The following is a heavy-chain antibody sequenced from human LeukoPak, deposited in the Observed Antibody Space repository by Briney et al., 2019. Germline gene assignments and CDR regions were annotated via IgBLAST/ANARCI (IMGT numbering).Heavy chain of an antibody. CDR2: IWYDGSNK. D-gene: IGHD2-2*01. Sequence: GGSLRLSCAASGFTFSSYGMHWVRQAPGKGLEWVAVIWYDGSNKYYADSVKGRFTISRDNSKNTLYLQMNSLRAEDTAVYYCARDVLSRYYCSSTSCQKGTDYWGQGTLVTVSS. CDR3: ARDVLSRYYCSSTSCQKGTDY. V-gene: IGHV3-33*08. J-gene: IGHJ4*02. CDR1: GFTFSSYG.